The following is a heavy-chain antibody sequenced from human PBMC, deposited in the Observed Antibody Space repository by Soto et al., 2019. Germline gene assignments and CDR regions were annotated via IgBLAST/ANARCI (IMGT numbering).Heavy chain of an antibody. CDR1: GGTFSSYA. Sequence: GASVKVSCKASGGTFSSYAISWVRQAPGQGLEWMGGIIPIFGTANYAQKFQGRVTITADESTSTAYMELSSLRSEDTAVYYCATPGLGTGRYFFHDWGQGTLVTVSS. CDR2: IIPIFGTA. D-gene: IGHD2-8*02. CDR3: ATPGLGTGRYFFHD. J-gene: IGHJ4*02. V-gene: IGHV1-69*13.